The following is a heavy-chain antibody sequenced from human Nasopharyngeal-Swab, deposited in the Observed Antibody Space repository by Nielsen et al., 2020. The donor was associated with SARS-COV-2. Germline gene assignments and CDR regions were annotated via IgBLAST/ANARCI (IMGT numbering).Heavy chain of an antibody. CDR1: GFTFSDYY. CDR3: AREGDYGDYLVDY. CDR2: ISSSGSTI. Sequence: GESLKISCAASGFTFSDYYMSWIRQAPGKGLEWVSYISSSGSTIYFADSVKGRFTISRDNAENSLYLQMNSLRAEDTAVYYCAREGDYGDYLVDYWGQGTLVTVSS. D-gene: IGHD4-17*01. J-gene: IGHJ4*02. V-gene: IGHV3-11*01.